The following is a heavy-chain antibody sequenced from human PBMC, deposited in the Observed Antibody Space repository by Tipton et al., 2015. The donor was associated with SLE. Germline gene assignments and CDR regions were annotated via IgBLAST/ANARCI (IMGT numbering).Heavy chain of an antibody. CDR1: GFTFSYYG. V-gene: IGHV3-30*18. J-gene: IGHJ6*02. CDR2: ISYDGSNE. D-gene: IGHD6-19*01. Sequence: SLRLSCAASGFTFSYYGVHWVRQAPGKGLEWVAVISYDGSNEYYADSVKGRFTISRDNSKNTLYLQMNSLRTEDTAVYYCAKVGQWLFYYGMDVWGQGTTVTVSS. CDR3: AKVGQWLFYYGMDV.